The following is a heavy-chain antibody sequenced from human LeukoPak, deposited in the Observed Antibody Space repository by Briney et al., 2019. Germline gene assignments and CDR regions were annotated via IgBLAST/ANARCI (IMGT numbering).Heavy chain of an antibody. CDR1: GGSISSGDYY. Sequence: PSETLSLTCTVSGGSISSGDYYWSWIRQPPGKGLEWIGYIYYSGSTYYNPSLKSRVTISVDTSKNQFSLKLSSVTAADTAVYYCASSGYSSSWYWFDPWGQGTLVTVSS. J-gene: IGHJ5*02. CDR2: IYYSGST. CDR3: ASSGYSSSWYWFDP. D-gene: IGHD6-13*01. V-gene: IGHV4-30-4*08.